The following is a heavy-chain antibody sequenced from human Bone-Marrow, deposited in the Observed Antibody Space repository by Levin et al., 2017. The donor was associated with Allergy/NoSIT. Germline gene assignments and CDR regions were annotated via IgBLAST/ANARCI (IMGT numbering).Heavy chain of an antibody. V-gene: IGHV3-30*18. D-gene: IGHD3-3*01. Sequence: PGGSLRLSCAASGFTFSSYGMHWVRQAPGKGLEWVAVISYDGSNKYYADSVKGRFTISRDNSKNTLYLQMNSLRAEDTAVYYCAKTFGLGDFWSGYYSTLFDYWGQGTLVTVSS. CDR2: ISYDGSNK. CDR1: GFTFSSYG. CDR3: AKTFGLGDFWSGYYSTLFDY. J-gene: IGHJ4*02.